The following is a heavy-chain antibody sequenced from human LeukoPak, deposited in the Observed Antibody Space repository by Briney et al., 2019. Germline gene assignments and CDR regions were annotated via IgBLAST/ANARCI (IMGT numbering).Heavy chain of an antibody. V-gene: IGHV3-53*04. CDR2: IYSGGST. CDR3: ARSYYDSSGYYSYYFDY. CDR1: GFTFSSNY. Sequence: GGSLRLSCAASGFTFSSNYMSWVRQAPGKGLEWVSVIYSGGSTYYADSVKGRFTISRHNSKNTLYLQMNSLRAEDTAVYYCARSYYDSSGYYSYYFDYWGQGTLVTVSS. D-gene: IGHD3-22*01. J-gene: IGHJ4*02.